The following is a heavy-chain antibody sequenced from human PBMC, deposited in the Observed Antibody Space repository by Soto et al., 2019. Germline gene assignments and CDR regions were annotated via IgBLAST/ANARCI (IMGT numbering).Heavy chain of an antibody. CDR1: GFTFDDYA. Sequence: EVQLVESGGGLVQPGRSLRLSCAASGFTFDDYAIHWVRQAPGKGLEWVSGISWNSGSIGYADCVRGRFTISRDNDKNSLYLQMHSLRAEDTALYYCAKGRADYYYMDVWGKGTTVTVSS. CDR3: AKGRADYYYMDV. J-gene: IGHJ6*03. V-gene: IGHV3-9*01. CDR2: ISWNSGSI.